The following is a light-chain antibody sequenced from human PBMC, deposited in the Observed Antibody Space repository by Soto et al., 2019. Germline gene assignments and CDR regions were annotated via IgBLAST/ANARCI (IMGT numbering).Light chain of an antibody. Sequence: QSVLTQPPSVSGAPGQWVTISCTGSSSNIGAGYDVHWYQQLPGAAPKLLIFGNDNRPSGVPDRFSGSRSGTSASLAITGLQAEDEADYYCQSYDRSLSGSVFGAGTKVTVL. CDR1: SSNIGAGYD. V-gene: IGLV1-40*01. J-gene: IGLJ1*01. CDR3: QSYDRSLSGSV. CDR2: GND.